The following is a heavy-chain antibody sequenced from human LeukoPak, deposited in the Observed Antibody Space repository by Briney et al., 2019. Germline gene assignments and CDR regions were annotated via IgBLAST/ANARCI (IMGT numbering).Heavy chain of an antibody. Sequence: GRSLRLSCVASGFTFSSYAMHWVLQAPGKGLEWVSVISSDGRDKYYADSVKGRFTISRDNSKNTLYLQMNSLRAEDTAVYYCARDYSSSGSVDYWGQGTLVTVSS. CDR2: ISSDGRDK. J-gene: IGHJ4*02. CDR3: ARDYSSSGSVDY. CDR1: GFTFSSYA. D-gene: IGHD3-10*01. V-gene: IGHV3-30*03.